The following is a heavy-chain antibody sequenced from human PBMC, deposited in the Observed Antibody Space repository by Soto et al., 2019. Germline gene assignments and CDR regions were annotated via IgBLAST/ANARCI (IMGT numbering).Heavy chain of an antibody. CDR3: ARASTARAGYSSSWYDGGLDY. Sequence: ASVKVSCKASGFTFTSSAVQWVRQARGQRLEWIGWIVVGSGNTNYAQKFQERVTITRDMSTSTAYMELSSLRSEDTAVYYCARASTARAGYSSSWYDGGLDYWGQGTLVTVSS. CDR1: GFTFTSSA. V-gene: IGHV1-58*01. D-gene: IGHD6-13*01. CDR2: IVVGSGNT. J-gene: IGHJ4*02.